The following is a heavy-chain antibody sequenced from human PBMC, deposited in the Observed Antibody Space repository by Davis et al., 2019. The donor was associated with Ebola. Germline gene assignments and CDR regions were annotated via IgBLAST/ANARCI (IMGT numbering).Heavy chain of an antibody. V-gene: IGHV3-21*01. Sequence: GGSLRLSCAASGFTFSTYSMSWVRQAPGKGLEWVSSISSDSDYIYYADSAKGRFTISRDNAKNSLYLQMSSLRAEDTAVYYCARSTSLMVRGVAFDYWGQGTLVTVSS. D-gene: IGHD3-10*01. J-gene: IGHJ4*02. CDR1: GFTFSTYS. CDR2: ISSDSDYI. CDR3: ARSTSLMVRGVAFDY.